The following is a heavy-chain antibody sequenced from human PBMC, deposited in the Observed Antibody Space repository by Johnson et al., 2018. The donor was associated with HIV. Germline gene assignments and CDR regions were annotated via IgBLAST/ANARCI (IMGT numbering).Heavy chain of an antibody. CDR2: IWYDGSNK. V-gene: IGHV3-33*06. CDR1: GFTFSSYG. D-gene: IGHD1-7*01. Sequence: QVQLLESGGGVVQPGRSLRLSCAASGFTFSSYGMHWVRQAPGKGLEWVAVIWYDGSNKYYADSVKGRVTISRDNSKNTLYLQMNSLRAEDTAVYYCAKDLVGNSGAFDIWGQGTLVSVSS. CDR3: AKDLVGNSGAFDI. J-gene: IGHJ3*02.